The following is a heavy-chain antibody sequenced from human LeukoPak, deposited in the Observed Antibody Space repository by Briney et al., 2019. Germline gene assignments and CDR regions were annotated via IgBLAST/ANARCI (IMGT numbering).Heavy chain of an antibody. CDR1: GYSISSGYY. D-gene: IGHD6-19*01. J-gene: IGHJ4*02. Sequence: SETLSLTCTVSGYSISSGYYWAWIRQPPGKGLEWIGNIYHSGSTYYNPSLKSRITISVDTSKNQFSLKLTSVTATDTAVYYCAKDDTSGWYDYWGQGTLVTVSS. CDR2: IYHSGST. CDR3: AKDDTSGWYDY. V-gene: IGHV4-38-2*02.